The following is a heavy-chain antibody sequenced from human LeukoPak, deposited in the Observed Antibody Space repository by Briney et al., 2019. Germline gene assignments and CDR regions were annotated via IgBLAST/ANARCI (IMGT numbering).Heavy chain of an antibody. V-gene: IGHV1-8*02. J-gene: IGHJ6*02. Sequence: ASVKVSCKASGGAFSSYAINWVRQATGQGLEWMGWMNPNSGNTGYAQKFQGRVTMTRNTSISTAYMELSSLRSEDTAVYYCARGPYYDFWSGYYFAYYYYGMDVWGQGTTVTVSS. CDR1: GGAFSSYA. CDR2: MNPNSGNT. CDR3: ARGPYYDFWSGYYFAYYYYGMDV. D-gene: IGHD3-3*01.